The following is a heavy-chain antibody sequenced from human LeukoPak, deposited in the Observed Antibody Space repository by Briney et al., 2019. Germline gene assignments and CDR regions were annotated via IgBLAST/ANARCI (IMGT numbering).Heavy chain of an antibody. V-gene: IGHV3-74*01. CDR3: VRGLAS. Sequence: GGSLRLSCAASGFTFSSGWMHWVRQAPGKGLVCVSYINGDGSSTYYAASVRGRFTISRDNAKKTLYLQMNSPRDEATAVYYCVRGLASWGLGKLGTVSS. D-gene: IGHD3-16*01. CDR1: GFTFSSGW. J-gene: IGHJ4*02. CDR2: INGDGSST.